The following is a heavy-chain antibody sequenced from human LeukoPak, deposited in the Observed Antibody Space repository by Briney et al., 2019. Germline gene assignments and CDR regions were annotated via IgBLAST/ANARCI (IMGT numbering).Heavy chain of an antibody. CDR1: GFTFSSYG. J-gene: IGHJ4*02. D-gene: IGHD3-22*01. CDR2: IRSKAYGGTT. CDR3: TRATYYYDSSGYFVY. Sequence: GGSLRLSCAASGFTFSSYGMSWFRQAPGKGLEWVGFIRSKAYGGTTEYAASVKGRFTISRDDSKSIAYLQMNSLKTEDTAVYYCTRATYYYDSSGYFVYWGQGTLVTVSS. V-gene: IGHV3-49*03.